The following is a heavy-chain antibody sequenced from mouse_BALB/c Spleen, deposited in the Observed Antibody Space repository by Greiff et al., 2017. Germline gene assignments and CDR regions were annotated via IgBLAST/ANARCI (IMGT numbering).Heavy chain of an antibody. V-gene: IGHV1-69*02. CDR1: GYTFTSYW. J-gene: IGHJ3*01. CDR3: TRSGSMISFAY. CDR2: IYPSDSYT. Sequence: QVQLQQPGAELVRPGASVKLSCKASGYTFTSYWINWVKQRPGQGLEWIGNIYPSDSYTNYNQKFKDKATLTVDKSSSTAYMQLSSPTSEDSAVYYYTRSGSMISFAYWGQGTLVTVSA. D-gene: IGHD2-3*01.